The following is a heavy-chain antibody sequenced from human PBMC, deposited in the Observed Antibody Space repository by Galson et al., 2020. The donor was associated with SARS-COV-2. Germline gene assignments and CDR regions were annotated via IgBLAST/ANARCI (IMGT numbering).Heavy chain of an antibody. Sequence: ASVKVSCNPSGYTFTGHYMHWVRQAPGQGLEWMGWINPNSGGTKYAQKFQGRVTMTRDTSISTAYMELSRLRSDDTAIYYCARAGQSPDYCYYYNLDVWGQGTTVTV. V-gene: IGHV1-2*02. D-gene: IGHD3-10*01. CDR1: GYTFTGHY. CDR3: ARAGQSPDYCYYYNLDV. J-gene: IGHJ6*02. CDR2: INPNSGGT.